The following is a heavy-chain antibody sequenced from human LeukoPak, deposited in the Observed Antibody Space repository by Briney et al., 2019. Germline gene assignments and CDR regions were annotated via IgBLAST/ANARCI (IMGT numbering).Heavy chain of an antibody. CDR1: GFTFSSYD. D-gene: IGHD4-17*01. Sequence: PGGSLRLSCAASGFTFSSYDMHWVRQAPGKGLEWVAVMSYDGSNKYYADSVKGRFTISRDNSKNTLYLQMNSLRAEDTAVYYCANDYGDYTGPFRYYNMDVWGQGTTVTVSS. J-gene: IGHJ6*02. V-gene: IGHV3-30*18. CDR2: MSYDGSNK. CDR3: ANDYGDYTGPFRYYNMDV.